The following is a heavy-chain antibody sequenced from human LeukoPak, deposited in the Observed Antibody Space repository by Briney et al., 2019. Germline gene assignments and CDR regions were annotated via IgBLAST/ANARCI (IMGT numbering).Heavy chain of an antibody. CDR1: EFTFSTYA. CDR2: ISYDGTKK. J-gene: IGHJ4*02. V-gene: IGHV3-30*03. Sequence: GGSLRLSCGASEFTFSTYAMHWVRQAPGKGLECVSVISYDGTKKDYADSVKGRFTISRDNSNDTLYLQMNSLRPEDTALYYCARVNTIFGVDIVSLGAEFEFWGQGTLVTVSS. D-gene: IGHD3-3*02. CDR3: ARVNTIFGVDIVSLGAEFEF.